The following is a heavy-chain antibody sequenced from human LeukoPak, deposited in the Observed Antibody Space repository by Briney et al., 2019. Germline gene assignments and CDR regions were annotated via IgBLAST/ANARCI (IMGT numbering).Heavy chain of an antibody. CDR1: GYTFTSYG. CDR3: ARDRWFYSSSPPGY. CDR2: ISAYNGNT. Sequence: ASVKVSCKASGYTFTSYGISWVRQAPGQGLEWMGWISAYNGNTNYAQKLQGRVTMTTDTSTSTAYMELRSLRPDDTAVYYCARDRWFYSSSPPGYWGQGTLVTVSS. J-gene: IGHJ4*02. D-gene: IGHD6-13*01. V-gene: IGHV1-18*04.